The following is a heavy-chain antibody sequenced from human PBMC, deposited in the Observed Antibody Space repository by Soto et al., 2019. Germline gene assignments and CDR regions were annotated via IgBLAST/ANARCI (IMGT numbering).Heavy chain of an antibody. CDR3: ARDWYCSGGTCSDTFDV. V-gene: IGHV1-18*01. J-gene: IGHJ3*01. CDR1: GYTFTTYG. CDR2: ISTDDGHT. D-gene: IGHD2-15*01. Sequence: ASVKVSCKASGYTFTTYGISWVRQAPGQGLEWMGWISTDDGHTNYVQKFRGRVTLTTDRTTSTVYMELRSLTSDDTAVYYCARDWYCSGGTCSDTFDVWGQGTMVT.